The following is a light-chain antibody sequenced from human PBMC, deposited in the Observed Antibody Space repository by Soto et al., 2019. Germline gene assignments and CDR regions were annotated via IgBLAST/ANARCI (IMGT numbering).Light chain of an antibody. V-gene: IGLV2-23*02. CDR1: SGDVGGYNL. CDR2: EVT. CDR3: CSDAGNSEV. J-gene: IGLJ1*01. Sequence: QSALTQPASVSGSPGQSITIPCTGTSGDVGGYNLVSWYPQHPGKAPKLMIYEVTERPSGVSNRFSGSKSGNTASLTISGLQPDDEADYYCCSDAGNSEVFGPGTKVTVL.